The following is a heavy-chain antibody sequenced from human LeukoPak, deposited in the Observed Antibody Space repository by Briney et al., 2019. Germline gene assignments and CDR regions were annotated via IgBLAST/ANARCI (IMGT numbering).Heavy chain of an antibody. Sequence: SETLSLTCAVSGGSISSGGYSWSWIRQPPGKGLEWIGYIYHNGRTNYNPSLKSRVTISVDTSENQFSLKLSSVTAADTAVYYCASFSDYGGNFFDYWGQGTRVTVSS. CDR1: GGSISSGGYS. V-gene: IGHV4-61*08. CDR3: ASFSDYGGNFFDY. D-gene: IGHD4-23*01. CDR2: IYHNGRT. J-gene: IGHJ4*02.